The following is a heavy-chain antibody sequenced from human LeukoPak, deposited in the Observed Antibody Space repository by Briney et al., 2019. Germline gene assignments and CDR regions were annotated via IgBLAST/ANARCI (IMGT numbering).Heavy chain of an antibody. J-gene: IGHJ5*02. CDR3: AREQRITMVRGVIAPPDWFDP. D-gene: IGHD3-10*01. V-gene: IGHV1-69*05. CDR1: GGNFNSNA. CDR2: IIPIFGTA. Sequence: SVKVSCKASGGNFNSNAIHWVRQAPGQGLEWMGGIIPIFGTANYAQKFQGRVTITTDETTSTAYMELSSLRSEDTAVYYCAREQRITMVRGVIAPPDWFDPWGQGTLVTVSS.